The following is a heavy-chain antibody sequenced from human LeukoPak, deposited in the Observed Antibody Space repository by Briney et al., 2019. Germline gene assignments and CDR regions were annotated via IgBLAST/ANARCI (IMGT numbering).Heavy chain of an antibody. V-gene: IGHV4-61*01. CDR2: IYYSGSS. Sequence: SETLSLTCTVSGGSISSGSYYWSWIRQPPGEGLEWLGYIYYSGSSNYNPSLKSRVTMSADTSKNQFSLKLSSVTAADTAVYYCARVPRSYYYYYYMDVWGKGTTVTVSS. J-gene: IGHJ6*03. CDR3: ARVPRSYYYYYYMDV. CDR1: GGSISSGSYY.